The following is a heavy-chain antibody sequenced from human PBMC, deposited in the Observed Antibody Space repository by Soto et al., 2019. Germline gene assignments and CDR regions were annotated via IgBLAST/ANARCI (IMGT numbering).Heavy chain of an antibody. J-gene: IGHJ4*02. CDR3: AKDHLNSYYYDSSGSPPYGYYFDY. D-gene: IGHD3-22*01. Sequence: RKGLEWVSAISGSGGSTYYADSVKGRFTISRDNSKNTLYLQMNSLRAEDTAVYYCAKDHLNSYYYDSSGSPPYGYYFDYWGQGTLVTVPQ. CDR2: ISGSGGST. V-gene: IGHV3-23*01.